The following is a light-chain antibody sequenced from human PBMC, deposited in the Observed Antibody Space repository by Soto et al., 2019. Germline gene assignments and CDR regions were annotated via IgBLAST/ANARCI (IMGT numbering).Light chain of an antibody. V-gene: IGKV3-15*01. CDR1: QSVSRK. J-gene: IGKJ5*01. Sequence: EILMTQSPATLSVSPGERATLSCRASQSVSRKLAWYQQKPGQAPRLLIYGASTRATGIPARFSGSGSGTEFTLTISSLKSEDFAVYYCQQYNNWHPITFGHGTRLEI. CDR3: QQYNNWHPIT. CDR2: GAS.